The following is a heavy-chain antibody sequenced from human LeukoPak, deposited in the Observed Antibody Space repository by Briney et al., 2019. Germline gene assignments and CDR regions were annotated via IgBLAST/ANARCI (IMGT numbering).Heavy chain of an antibody. CDR1: GYTFTGYY. Sequence: GASVKVSCKASGYTFTGYYMHWVRQAPGQGLEWMGWINPNSGGTNYAQKFQGRVTMTRDTSISTAYMELSRLRSDDTAVYYCAREKQRGGELNFDYWGQGTLVTVSS. CDR3: AREKQRGGELNFDY. D-gene: IGHD1-26*01. J-gene: IGHJ4*02. V-gene: IGHV1-2*02. CDR2: INPNSGGT.